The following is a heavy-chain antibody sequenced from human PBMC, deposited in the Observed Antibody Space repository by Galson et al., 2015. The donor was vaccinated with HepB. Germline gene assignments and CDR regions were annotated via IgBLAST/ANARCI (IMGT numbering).Heavy chain of an antibody. CDR2: IIPIFGTA. CDR3: ASLAAAGTTGRRNYYYYYMDV. V-gene: IGHV1-69*01. J-gene: IGHJ6*03. CDR1: GGTFSSYA. Sequence: SCKASGGTFSSYAISWVRQAPGQGLEWMGGIIPIFGTANYAQKFQGRVTITADESTSTAYMELSSLRSEDTAVYYCASLAAAGTTGRRNYYYYYMDVWGKGTTVTVSS. D-gene: IGHD6-13*01.